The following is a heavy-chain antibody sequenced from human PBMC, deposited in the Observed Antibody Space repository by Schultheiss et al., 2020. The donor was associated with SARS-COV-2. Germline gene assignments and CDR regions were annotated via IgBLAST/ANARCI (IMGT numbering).Heavy chain of an antibody. D-gene: IGHD6-19*01. CDR3: ARVRSSGWYLSGEDY. V-gene: IGHV1-18*04. Sequence: GESLKISCKGSGYSFTSYWIGWVRQMPGKGLEWMGWISAYNGNTNYAQKLQGRVTMTTDTSTSTAYMELRSLRSDDTAVYYCARVRSSGWYLSGEDYWGQGTLVTVSS. J-gene: IGHJ4*02. CDR1: GYSFTSYW. CDR2: ISAYNGNT.